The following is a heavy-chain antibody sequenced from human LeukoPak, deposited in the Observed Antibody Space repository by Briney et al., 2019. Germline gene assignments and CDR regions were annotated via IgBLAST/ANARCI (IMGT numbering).Heavy chain of an antibody. V-gene: IGHV1-2*04. Sequence: ASVKVSCKASGSTFTGYYMHWVRQAPGQGLEWMGWINPNSGGTNYAQKFQGWVTMTRDTSMSTAYIELSRLRSDDTGVYYCAREPYDSKGTLDHWGQGTLVTVSS. CDR3: AREPYDSKGTLDH. CDR2: INPNSGGT. D-gene: IGHD3-22*01. J-gene: IGHJ4*02. CDR1: GSTFTGYY.